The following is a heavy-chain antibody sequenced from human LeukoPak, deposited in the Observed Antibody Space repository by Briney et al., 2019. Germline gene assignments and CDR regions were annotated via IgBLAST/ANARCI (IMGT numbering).Heavy chain of an antibody. D-gene: IGHD5-18*01. CDR2: IYHSGST. V-gene: IGHV4-4*02. J-gene: IGHJ4*02. CDR1: GFTFSSYE. CDR3: GGGGYSYGYGY. Sequence: GSLRLSCAASGFTFSSYEMNWVRQPPGKGLEWIGEIYHSGSTNYNPSLKSRVTISVDKSKNQFSLKLSSVTAADTAVYYCGGGGYSYGYGYWGQGTLVTISS.